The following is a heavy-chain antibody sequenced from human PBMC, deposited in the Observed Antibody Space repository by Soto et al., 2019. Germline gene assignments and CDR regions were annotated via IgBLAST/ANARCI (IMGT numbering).Heavy chain of an antibody. J-gene: IGHJ4*02. D-gene: IGHD6-19*01. Sequence: SETLSLTCTVSGGSISSSSYYWGWIRQPPGKGLEWIGSIYYSGSTYYNPSLKSRVTISVDTSKNQFSLKLSSVTAADTAVYYCARSIRGGSSGWSDYWGQGTLVTVSS. CDR3: ARSIRGGSSGWSDY. CDR2: IYYSGST. CDR1: GGSISSSSYY. V-gene: IGHV4-39*01.